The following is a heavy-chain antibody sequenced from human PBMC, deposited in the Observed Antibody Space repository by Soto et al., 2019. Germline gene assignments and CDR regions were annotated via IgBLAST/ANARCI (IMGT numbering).Heavy chain of an antibody. CDR1: GFTFSNAW. J-gene: IGHJ3*02. CDR2: IKSKTDGGTT. D-gene: IGHD6-19*01. CDR3: TTDEAPSIAVAGYDAFDI. V-gene: IGHV3-15*07. Sequence: GGSLRLSCAASGFTFSNAWMNWVRQAPGKGLEWVGRIKSKTDGGTTDYAAPVKGRFTISRDDSKNTLYLQMNSLKTEDTAVYYCTTDEAPSIAVAGYDAFDIWGQGTMVTVSS.